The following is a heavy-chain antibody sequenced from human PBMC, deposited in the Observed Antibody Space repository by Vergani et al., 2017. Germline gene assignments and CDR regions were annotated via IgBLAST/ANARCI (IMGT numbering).Heavy chain of an antibody. CDR1: GFTFSSYA. J-gene: IGHJ3*02. CDR3: AKVRRDILTGYYSGYAFDI. Sequence: EVQLLESGGGLVQPGGSLRLSCAASGFTFSSYAMSWVRQAPGMGLEWVSAISGRGGSTYYADSVKGRFTISRDNSKNTLYLQMNSLRAEDTAVYYCAKVRRDILTGYYSGYAFDIWGQGTMVTVSS. D-gene: IGHD3-9*01. V-gene: IGHV3-23*01. CDR2: ISGRGGST.